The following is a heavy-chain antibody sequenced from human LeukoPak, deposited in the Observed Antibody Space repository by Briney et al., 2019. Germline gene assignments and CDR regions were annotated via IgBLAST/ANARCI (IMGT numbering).Heavy chain of an antibody. CDR3: ANWVVYVVVSLPIDY. CDR2: ISGSGDST. CDR1: GFTFSSYA. J-gene: IGHJ4*02. Sequence: PAGSLTLSCAASGFTFSSYAMSWIRQAPGKGLEWISAISGSGDSTYYADSVKRRITTASDNYNQTLQLQMISLTADDTAEYYCANWVVYVVVSLPIDYWGQGTLVTVSS. D-gene: IGHD2-8*02. V-gene: IGHV3-23*01.